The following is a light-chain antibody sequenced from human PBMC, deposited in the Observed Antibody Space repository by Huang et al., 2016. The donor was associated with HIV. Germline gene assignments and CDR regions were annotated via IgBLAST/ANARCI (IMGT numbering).Light chain of an antibody. J-gene: IGKJ2*01. Sequence: DIQMTQSPSSLAAFVGDRVTITCQASQGISNSLNWYQQKLGKAPKLLIYDAYNLETGVPSRFNGSRSGTDFTFTISSLQPKDIGTYYCQQYDRIPYTFGQGTKLEI. CDR1: QGISNS. V-gene: IGKV1-33*01. CDR2: DAY. CDR3: QQYDRIPYT.